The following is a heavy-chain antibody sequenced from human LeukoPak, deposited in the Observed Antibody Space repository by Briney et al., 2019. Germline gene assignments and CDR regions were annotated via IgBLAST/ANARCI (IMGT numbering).Heavy chain of an antibody. CDR2: IGSGGVGT. J-gene: IGHJ3*02. D-gene: IGHD1-20*01. V-gene: IGHV3-23*01. CDR3: ARDNWNDVEGAFDI. Sequence: GSLSLSCAASGFTFSNYAMSWVRQAPGKGLEWVSAIGSGGVGTYYADSVKGRFTISRDKSKNTLSLHMNSLRAEDTAVYYCARDNWNDVEGAFDIWGQGTLVTVSS. CDR1: GFTFSNYA.